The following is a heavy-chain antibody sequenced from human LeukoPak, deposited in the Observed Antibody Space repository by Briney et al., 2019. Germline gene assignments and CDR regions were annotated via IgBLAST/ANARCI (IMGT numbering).Heavy chain of an antibody. CDR1: GYTFTGYG. D-gene: IGHD2-21*01. V-gene: IGHV1-18*01. CDR3: ARDGRLVVRYYYYYGMDV. Sequence: ASVKVSCKASGYTFTGYGISWVRQAPGQGLEWMGWISAYNGNTNYAQKLQGRVTMTTDTSTSTAYMELRSLRSDDTAVYYCARDGRLVVRYYYYYGMDVWGQGTTVTVSS. CDR2: ISAYNGNT. J-gene: IGHJ6*02.